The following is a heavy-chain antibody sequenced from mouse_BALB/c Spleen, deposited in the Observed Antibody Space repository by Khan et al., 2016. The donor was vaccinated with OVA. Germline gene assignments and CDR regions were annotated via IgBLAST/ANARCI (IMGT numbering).Heavy chain of an antibody. J-gene: IGHJ2*02. Sequence: EVQLVETGPGLLKPSQSLSLTCTVTGYSITSDYAWNWIRQFPGNKLGWMAYISYSGSTTYSPPLSSRISITRDTSKHQFFLQLNSVTTEDTATYYCASGWLLLGDQDYFDYWGQGTSLTVSS. CDR1: GYSITSDYA. CDR3: ASGWLLLGDQDYFDY. CDR2: ISYSGST. D-gene: IGHD1-1*01. V-gene: IGHV3-2*02.